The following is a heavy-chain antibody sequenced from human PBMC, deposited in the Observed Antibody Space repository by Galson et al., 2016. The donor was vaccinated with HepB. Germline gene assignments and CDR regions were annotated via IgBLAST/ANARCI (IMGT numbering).Heavy chain of an antibody. CDR1: GGSVTSDDYS. D-gene: IGHD2/OR15-2a*01. J-gene: IGHJ4*02. CDR3: ARQGSNFGSFDS. CDR2: VYHRGGT. Sequence: TLSFTCVVSGGSVTSDDYSWSWIRQPPGGGLEWIGYVYHRGGTHYNPSLVGRATMSLDKSQNQFSLKVSSVTAADTAVYYCARQGSNFGSFDSWGQGALITVAS. V-gene: IGHV4-30-2*01.